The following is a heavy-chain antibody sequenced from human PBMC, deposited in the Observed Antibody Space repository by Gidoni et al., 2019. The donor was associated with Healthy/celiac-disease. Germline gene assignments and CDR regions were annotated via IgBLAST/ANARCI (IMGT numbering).Heavy chain of an antibody. J-gene: IGHJ3*02. V-gene: IGHV3-21*01. D-gene: IGHD3-22*01. CDR1: GFTFLTYS. CDR2: ISSSSSYI. CDR3: AREAKYYYDSSGYYAFDI. Sequence: EVQLVESGGGLVRPGGSLRPSCAASGFTFLTYSIHWVRQAPGKGLEWVSSISSSSSYIYYADSVKGRFTISRDNAKNSLYLQMNSLRAEDTAVYYCAREAKYYYDSSGYYAFDIWGQGTMVTVSS.